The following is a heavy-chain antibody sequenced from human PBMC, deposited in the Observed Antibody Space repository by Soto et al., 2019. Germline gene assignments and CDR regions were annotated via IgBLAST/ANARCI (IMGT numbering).Heavy chain of an antibody. J-gene: IGHJ5*02. CDR1: GDTFTDSS. CDR3: ARDLGGYDLYGPDT. Sequence: ASVKVSCKTSGDTFTDSSMHWVRQAPGQGLEWMGWINLNSGDTNYAEKFRGRVTMTRDTSIITAYMELTRLKSDDTAVYYCARDLGGYDLYGPDTWGQGTLVTVSS. V-gene: IGHV1-2*02. D-gene: IGHD5-12*01. CDR2: INLNSGDT.